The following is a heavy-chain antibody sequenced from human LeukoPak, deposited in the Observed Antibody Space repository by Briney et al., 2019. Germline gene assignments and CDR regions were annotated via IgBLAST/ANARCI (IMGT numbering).Heavy chain of an antibody. Sequence: ASVKVSCKAAGYTFTSYGISWVRQAPGQGLEWMGWISAYNGNTNYAKKLQGRVTTTTDTSTSTAYMEMRRLRSDDTAVYYCARGEYYNAFDIWGQGTMVTVSS. CDR3: ARGEYYNAFDI. J-gene: IGHJ3*02. CDR1: GYTFTSYG. V-gene: IGHV1-18*01. D-gene: IGHD3-10*01. CDR2: ISAYNGNT.